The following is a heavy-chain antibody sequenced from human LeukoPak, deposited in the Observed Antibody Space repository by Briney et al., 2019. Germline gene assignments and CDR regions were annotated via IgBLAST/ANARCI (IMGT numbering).Heavy chain of an antibody. V-gene: IGHV4-34*01. CDR1: GVSFSGYY. Sequence: PSETLSLTCAVYGVSFSGYYWSWIRQPPGKGLEWIGEINHSGSTNYNQSLKSRVTISVDTSKNQFSLKLSSVTAADTAVYYCATSGKAAAGTVDYWGQGTLVTVSS. D-gene: IGHD6-13*01. CDR2: INHSGST. CDR3: ATSGKAAAGTVDY. J-gene: IGHJ4*02.